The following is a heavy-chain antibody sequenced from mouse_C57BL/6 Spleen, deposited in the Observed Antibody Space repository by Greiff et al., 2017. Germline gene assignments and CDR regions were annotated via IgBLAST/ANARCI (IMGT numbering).Heavy chain of an antibody. J-gene: IGHJ3*01. V-gene: IGHV1-64*01. D-gene: IGHD2-4*01. CDR2: IHPNSGST. CDR3: VGDYDAWFAY. CDR1: GYTFTSYW. Sequence: QVQLQQPGAELVKPGASVKLSCKASGYTFTSYWMHWVKQRPGQGLEWIGMIHPNSGSTNYNEKFKSKATLTVDKSSSTAYMQLSSLTSEDSAVYYCVGDYDAWFAYWGQGTLVTVSA.